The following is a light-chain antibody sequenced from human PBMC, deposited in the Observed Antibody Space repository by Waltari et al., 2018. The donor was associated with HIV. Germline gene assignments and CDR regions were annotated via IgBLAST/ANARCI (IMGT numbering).Light chain of an antibody. CDR3: AAWCDSLTSFV. CDR1: SSNIGSNY. V-gene: IGLV1-47*01. Sequence: QSVLTQPPSASETPGQRVTISCSGSSSNIGSNYVYWYQHLPGTAPKLLIYRNNQRPSGVPDRFSGSKSGTSASLAISGLRSEDEADYYCAAWCDSLTSFVFGTGTKVTVL. J-gene: IGLJ1*01. CDR2: RNN.